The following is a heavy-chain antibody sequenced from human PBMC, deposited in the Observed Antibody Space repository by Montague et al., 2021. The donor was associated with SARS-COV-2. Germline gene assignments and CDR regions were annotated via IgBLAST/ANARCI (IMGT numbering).Heavy chain of an antibody. Sequence: TLSLTCTVSGGSIISPDYYWGWIRQSPGKGLEWIGSISYAGRTYYNPSLRSRVSFSMDTSKYHFSLSLYSVTAADTTVYFCARQLPSYCSTNKCYPYYFDVWGHGAMVTVSS. D-gene: IGHD2-2*01. CDR1: GGSIISPDYY. CDR2: ISYAGRT. CDR3: ARQLPSYCSTNKCYPYYFDV. V-gene: IGHV4-39*01. J-gene: IGHJ4*03.